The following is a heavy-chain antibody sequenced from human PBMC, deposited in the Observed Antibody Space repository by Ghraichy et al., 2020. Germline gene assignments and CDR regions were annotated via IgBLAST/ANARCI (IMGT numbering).Heavy chain of an antibody. Sequence: GGSLRLSCVTSGFTFSGSAIHWVRQASGKGLGWVGRLRSKGSSYTTQYGASVTGRFTISRDDSKSTAYLQMDSLKPEDTAVYYCTKQSGSLNNFDHWGQGTLVTVSS. J-gene: IGHJ4*02. CDR3: TKQSGSLNNFDH. V-gene: IGHV3-73*01. CDR1: GFTFSGSA. CDR2: LRSKGSSYTT. D-gene: IGHD1-26*01.